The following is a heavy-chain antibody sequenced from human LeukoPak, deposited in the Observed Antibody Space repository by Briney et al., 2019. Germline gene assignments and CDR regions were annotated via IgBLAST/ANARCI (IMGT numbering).Heavy chain of an antibody. V-gene: IGHV1-18*01. D-gene: IGHD1-26*01. Sequence: ASVKVSCKASRYIFTNYDISWVRQAPGQGLEYMGWISAYNGDTNYAQRLQGRVTMTTDTSTSTAYMELRSLRSDDTAVYYCARESAYSGSYDAFDYWGQGTLVTVSS. CDR3: ARESAYSGSYDAFDY. CDR1: RYIFTNYD. CDR2: ISAYNGDT. J-gene: IGHJ4*02.